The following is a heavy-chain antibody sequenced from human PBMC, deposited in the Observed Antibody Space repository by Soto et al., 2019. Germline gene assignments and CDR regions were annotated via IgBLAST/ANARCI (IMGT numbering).Heavy chain of an antibody. CDR2: IIPIFHKA. D-gene: IGHD1-7*01. J-gene: IGHJ5*02. Sequence: QVQLVQSGAEVKKPGSSVKVSCKASGDTSSRYAISWVRQAPGQGLEWMGGIIPIFHKAKYAQKFQGRVTITADESTSTAYMELSSLRSEDTAVYYCARDPNSNYGENWFDPWGQGTLVTVSS. V-gene: IGHV1-69*01. CDR1: GDTSSRYA. CDR3: ARDPNSNYGENWFDP.